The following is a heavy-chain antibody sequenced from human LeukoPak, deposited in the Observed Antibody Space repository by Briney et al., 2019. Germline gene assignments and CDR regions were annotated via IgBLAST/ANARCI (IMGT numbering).Heavy chain of an antibody. CDR2: LSWNSASI. V-gene: IGHV3-9*01. D-gene: IGHD3-9*01. CDR1: GFPFHYHA. J-gene: IGHJ4*02. Sequence: GRSLRLSCAASGFPFHYHAMHWVRQVPGKGLEWVSGLSWNSASIGYGDSVKGRFTISRDNAQNSLYLQIESLRPEDTALYYCAKGKAGYLHLAFDYWGQGTVLTVPP. CDR3: AKGKAGYLHLAFDY.